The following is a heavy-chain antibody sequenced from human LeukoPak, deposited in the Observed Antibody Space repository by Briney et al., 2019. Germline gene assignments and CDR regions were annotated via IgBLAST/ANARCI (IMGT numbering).Heavy chain of an antibody. J-gene: IGHJ4*02. D-gene: IGHD3-10*01. Sequence: VASVKVSCKASGGTFSSYAISWVRQAPGQGLEWMGWISAYNGNTNYAQKLQGRVTMTTDTSTSTAYMELRSLRSDDTAVYYCARGPYGSGSYYNPPDYWGQGTLVTVSS. CDR1: GGTFSSYA. V-gene: IGHV1-18*01. CDR3: ARGPYGSGSYYNPPDY. CDR2: ISAYNGNT.